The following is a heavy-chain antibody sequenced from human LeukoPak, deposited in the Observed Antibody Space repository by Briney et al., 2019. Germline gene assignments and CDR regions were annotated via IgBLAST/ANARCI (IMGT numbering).Heavy chain of an antibody. CDR3: ASRSTRFGELLYYYYGMDV. D-gene: IGHD3-10*01. Sequence: GGSLRLSCAASGFTFSSYSMNWVRQAPGKGLEWVSSISSSSSYIYYADSVKGRFTISRDNAKNSLYLQMNSLSAEDTAVYYCASRSTRFGELLYYYYGMDVWGQGTTVTVSS. CDR2: ISSSSSYI. J-gene: IGHJ6*02. CDR1: GFTFSSYS. V-gene: IGHV3-21*01.